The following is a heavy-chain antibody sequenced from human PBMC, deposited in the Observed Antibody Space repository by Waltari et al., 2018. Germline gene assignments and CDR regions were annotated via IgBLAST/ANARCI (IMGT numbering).Heavy chain of an antibody. CDR2: IHYSGRT. Sequence: QLQLQESGPGLVRPSETLSLTCTVPGGSINSGSYYWGWSRPAPGKGLEWIGSIHYSGRTYYNPSLKRRVTISVDTSKNQFSLKVNSVTAADTAVHFCARGVDCSTNCYYFDDWGQGTLVTVSS. CDR3: ARGVDCSTNCYYFDD. V-gene: IGHV4-39*07. J-gene: IGHJ4*02. D-gene: IGHD2-8*01. CDR1: GGSINSGSYY.